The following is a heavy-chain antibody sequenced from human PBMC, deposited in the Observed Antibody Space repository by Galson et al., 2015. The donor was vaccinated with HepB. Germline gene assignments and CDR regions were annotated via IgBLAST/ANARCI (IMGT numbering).Heavy chain of an antibody. V-gene: IGHV3-15*01. J-gene: IGHJ6*02. CDR1: GFTFSNAW. CDR2: IKSKTDGGTT. Sequence: SLRLSCAASGFTFSNAWMSWVRQAPGKGLEWVGRIKSKTDGGTTDYAAPVKGRFTISRDDSKNTLYLQMNSLKTEDTAVYYCTTDSHIKSGYSYAVTIKTYYYYGMDVWGQGTTVTVSS. D-gene: IGHD5-18*01. CDR3: TTDSHIKSGYSYAVTIKTYYYYGMDV.